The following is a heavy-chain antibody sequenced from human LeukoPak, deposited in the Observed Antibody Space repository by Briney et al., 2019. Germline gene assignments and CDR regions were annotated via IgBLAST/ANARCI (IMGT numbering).Heavy chain of an antibody. Sequence: SETLSLTCAVYGGSFSGYYWSWIRQPPGKGLEWIGEINHSGSINYNPSLKSRVTISVDTSKNQFSLKLSSVTAADTAVYYCARVPRPSYGSGSYWHWFDPWGQGTLVTVSS. V-gene: IGHV4-34*01. CDR2: INHSGSI. CDR1: GGSFSGYY. CDR3: ARVPRPSYGSGSYWHWFDP. J-gene: IGHJ5*02. D-gene: IGHD3-10*01.